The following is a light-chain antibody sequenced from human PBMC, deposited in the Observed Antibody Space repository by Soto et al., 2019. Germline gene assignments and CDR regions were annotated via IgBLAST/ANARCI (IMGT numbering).Light chain of an antibody. CDR2: EVT. V-gene: IGLV2-14*01. CDR3: SSHTSGSTRV. J-gene: IGLJ1*01. CDR1: SSDVGGYDY. Sequence: QSVPTQPASVSGSPGQSIAISCTGTSSDVGGYDYVSWYQQQPDKAPKLMIYEVTKRPSGVSNRFSGSKSGNTASLTISGLQAEDEADYYCSSHTSGSTRVFGTGTKLTVL.